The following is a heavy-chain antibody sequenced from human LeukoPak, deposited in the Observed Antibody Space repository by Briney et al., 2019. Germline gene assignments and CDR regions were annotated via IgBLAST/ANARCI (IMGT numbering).Heavy chain of an antibody. D-gene: IGHD3-22*01. V-gene: IGHV4-59*12. Sequence: SETLSLTCTVSGGSISSYYWSWIRQPPGKGLEWVGYIYYSGSTNYNPSLKSRVTISVDTSKNQFSLKLSSVTAADTAVYYCARERDYYDSSGGMDDYWGQGTLVTVSS. CDR1: GGSISSYY. J-gene: IGHJ4*02. CDR3: ARERDYYDSSGGMDDY. CDR2: IYYSGST.